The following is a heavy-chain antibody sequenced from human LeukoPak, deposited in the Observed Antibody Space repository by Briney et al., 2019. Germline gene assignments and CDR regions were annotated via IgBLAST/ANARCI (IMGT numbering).Heavy chain of an antibody. D-gene: IGHD6-19*01. V-gene: IGHV4-31*03. CDR1: GGSISSGGYY. Sequence: KTSETLSLTCTVSGGSISSGGYYWSWIRQHPGKGLEWIGYIYYSGSTYYNPSLKSRVTISVDTSKNQFSLKLSSVTAADTAVYFCARGPSGYSSGLFAYWGQGTLVTVS. J-gene: IGHJ4*02. CDR3: ARGPSGYSSGLFAY. CDR2: IYYSGST.